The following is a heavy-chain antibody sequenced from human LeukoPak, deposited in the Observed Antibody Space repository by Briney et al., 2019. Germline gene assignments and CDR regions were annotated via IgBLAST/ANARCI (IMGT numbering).Heavy chain of an antibody. CDR3: ARDGVEKWFHEGYYMDV. V-gene: IGHV3-21*01. J-gene: IGHJ6*03. CDR2: ISSSSSYI. D-gene: IGHD3-22*01. CDR1: GFTFSSYE. Sequence: PGGSLRLSCAASGFTFSSYEMNWVRQAPGKGLEWVSSISSSSSYIYYADSVKGRFTISRDNAKNSLYLQMNSLRAEDTAVYYCARDGVEKWFHEGYYMDVWGKGTTVTVSS.